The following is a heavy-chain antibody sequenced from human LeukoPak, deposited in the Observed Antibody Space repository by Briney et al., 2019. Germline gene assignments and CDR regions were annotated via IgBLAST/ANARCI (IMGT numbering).Heavy chain of an antibody. CDR3: ARVLHAPKFIDS. V-gene: IGHV4-38-2*02. Sequence: SETLSLTCTVSGSSITSTYYWAWFRQPPGKGLEWIATVFQLQTVRTFYNPSLGNRVTMSLDTSQNQFSLNQTSVTAADTALYFCARVLHAPKFIDSWGQGTRVTVSS. CDR2: VFQLQTVRT. J-gene: IGHJ4*02. D-gene: IGHD2-8*01. CDR1: GSSITSTYY.